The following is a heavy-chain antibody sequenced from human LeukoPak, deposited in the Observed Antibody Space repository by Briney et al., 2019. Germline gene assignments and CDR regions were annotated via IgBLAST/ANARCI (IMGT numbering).Heavy chain of an antibody. Sequence: PSETLSLTCAVSNGSISSYCYSWSWLRQPPGKGLDWIGYNYHSGSTFYNPSLKSRVTISLDRSKNQFSLRLSSVTAADTAVYYCARQGYCSGANCYAGGDWFDPWGQGTLVTVSS. CDR1: NGSISSYCYS. CDR3: ARQGYCSGANCYAGGDWFDP. D-gene: IGHD2-2*01. CDR2: NYHSGST. V-gene: IGHV4-30-2*01. J-gene: IGHJ5*02.